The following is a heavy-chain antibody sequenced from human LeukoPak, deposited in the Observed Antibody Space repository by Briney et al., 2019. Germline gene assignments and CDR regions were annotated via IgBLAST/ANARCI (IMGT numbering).Heavy chain of an antibody. Sequence: GGSLRLSCAASGFTFDNYAMHWVRQAPGKGLEWVSHISGDGGSTYYADSVKGRFTISRDNSKNSLYLQMNSLRTEYTALYYCAKDFSQSITIFGMVYGMDVWGKGTTVTVSS. CDR2: ISGDGGST. J-gene: IGHJ6*03. D-gene: IGHD3-3*01. CDR3: AKDFSQSITIFGMVYGMDV. CDR1: GFTFDNYA. V-gene: IGHV3-43*02.